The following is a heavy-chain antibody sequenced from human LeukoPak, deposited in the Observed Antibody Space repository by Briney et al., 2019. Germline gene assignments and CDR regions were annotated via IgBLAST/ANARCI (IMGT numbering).Heavy chain of an antibody. J-gene: IGHJ1*01. D-gene: IGHD3-3*01. Sequence: TGGSLRLSCAASGFTFSSYSMNWVRQAPGKGLEWVSSISSSSSYIYYADSVKGRFTISRDNAKNSLYLQMNSLRVEDTAVYYCARDRGRDYDFWSGYSFAEYFQHWGQGTLVIVSS. CDR1: GFTFSSYS. V-gene: IGHV3-21*01. CDR2: ISSSSSYI. CDR3: ARDRGRDYDFWSGYSFAEYFQH.